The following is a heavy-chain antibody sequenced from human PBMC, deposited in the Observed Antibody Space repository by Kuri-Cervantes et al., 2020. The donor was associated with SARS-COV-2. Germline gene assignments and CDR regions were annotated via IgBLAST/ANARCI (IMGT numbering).Heavy chain of an antibody. V-gene: IGHV3-48*01. CDR1: GFTFSSYS. Sequence: GESLKISCAASGFTFSSYSMNWVRQAPGKGLEWVSYISSSSSTIYYADSVKGRFTISRDNAKNSLYLQMNSLRAEDTAVYYCASIYSGHEDGWGQGTLVTVSS. CDR3: ASIYSGHEDG. D-gene: IGHD5-12*01. CDR2: ISSSSSTI. J-gene: IGHJ4*02.